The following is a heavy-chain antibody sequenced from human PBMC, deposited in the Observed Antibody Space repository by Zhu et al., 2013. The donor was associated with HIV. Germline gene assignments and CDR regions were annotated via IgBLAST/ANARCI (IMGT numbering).Heavy chain of an antibody. CDR1: GYTFTGYY. J-gene: IGHJ6*02. CDR3: ASSQRYCTNGVCSNLFDYYGMDV. D-gene: IGHD2-8*01. Sequence: QVQLVQSGAEVKKPGASVKVSCKASGYTFTGYYMHWVRQAPGQGLEWMGWINPNSGGTNYAQKFQGWVTMTRDTSISTAYMELSRLRSDDTAVYYCASSQRYCTNGVCSNLFDYYGMDVWGQGTTVTVSS. CDR2: INPNSGGT. V-gene: IGHV1-2*04.